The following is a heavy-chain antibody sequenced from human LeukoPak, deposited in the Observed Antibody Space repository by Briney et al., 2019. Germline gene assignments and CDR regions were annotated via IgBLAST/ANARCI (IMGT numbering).Heavy chain of an antibody. J-gene: IGHJ4*02. CDR3: ARPYGRQQLVNAWFDY. D-gene: IGHD6-13*01. CDR1: GGSFRGYY. CDR2: INHSGST. Sequence: PSETPSLTCAVYGGSFRGYYWSWIRQRPGKGLEWGGEINHSGSTNYHPSLKSRVTISVDTSKNHFSLKLSSVTAADTAVYYCARPYGRQQLVNAWFDYWGQGTLVTVSS. V-gene: IGHV4-34*01.